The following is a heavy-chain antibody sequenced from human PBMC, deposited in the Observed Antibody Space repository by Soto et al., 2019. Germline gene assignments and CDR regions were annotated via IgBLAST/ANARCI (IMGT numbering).Heavy chain of an antibody. J-gene: IGHJ4*02. CDR3: ARGVAMGIPAAIPLDD. CDR2: IGHGGGT. D-gene: IGHD2-2*01. CDR1: RPSLCCYH. V-gene: IGHV3-13*01. Sequence: GCPRKCCSAGRPSLCCYHMCRVLQVKGKGLEWISAIGHGGGTFYPDSVKGRFTISRENAKNSLYLQMNSLRLGDTAVYYCARGVAMGIPAAIPLDDWGPGA.